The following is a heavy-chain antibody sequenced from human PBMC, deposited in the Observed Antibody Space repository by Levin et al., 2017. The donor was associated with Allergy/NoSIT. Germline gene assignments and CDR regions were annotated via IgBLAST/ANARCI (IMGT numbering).Heavy chain of an antibody. CDR1: GFTFSDYY. CDR3: ARDSSSPYGDFPYYYYYYMDV. CDR2: ISSSGSTI. V-gene: IGHV3-11*01. D-gene: IGHD4-17*01. J-gene: IGHJ6*03. Sequence: GGSLRLSCAASGFTFSDYYMSWIRQAPGKGLEWVSYISSSGSTIYYADSVKGRFTISRDNAKNSLYLQMNSLRAEDTAVYYCARDSSSPYGDFPYYYYYYMDVWGKGTTVTVSS.